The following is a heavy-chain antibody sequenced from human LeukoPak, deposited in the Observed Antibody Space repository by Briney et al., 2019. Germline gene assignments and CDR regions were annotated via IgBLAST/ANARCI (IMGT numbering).Heavy chain of an antibody. D-gene: IGHD1-26*01. CDR1: GYSISSDHY. CDR3: AREGTRGWETDY. V-gene: IGHV4-38-2*02. J-gene: IGHJ4*02. Sequence: SETLSLTCTVSGYSISSDHYWGWIRQPPGKGLEWIGSIFHSGSAYYNPSLESRVTISVDTSNNQFSLKLTSVTAADTAVYYCAREGTRGWETDYWGQGTLVTVSS. CDR2: IFHSGSA.